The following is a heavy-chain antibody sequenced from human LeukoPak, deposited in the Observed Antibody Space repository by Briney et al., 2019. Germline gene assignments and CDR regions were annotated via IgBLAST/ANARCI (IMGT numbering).Heavy chain of an antibody. J-gene: IGHJ4*02. CDR3: ASRVDSGYSYGLLDY. V-gene: IGHV1-69*13. D-gene: IGHD5-18*01. Sequence: GASVKVSCKASGGTFSSYAISWVRQAPGQGLEWMGGIIPIFGTANYAQKFQGRVTITADESTSTAYMELSSLRSEDTAVYYCASRVDSGYSYGLLDYWGQGTLVTVSS. CDR2: IIPIFGTA. CDR1: GGTFSSYA.